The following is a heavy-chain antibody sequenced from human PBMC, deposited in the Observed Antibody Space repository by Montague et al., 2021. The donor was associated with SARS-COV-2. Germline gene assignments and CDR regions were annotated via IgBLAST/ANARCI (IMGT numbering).Heavy chain of an antibody. CDR2: ISDSGST. CDR1: GGSNSSFY. J-gene: IGHJ4*02. Sequence: SETLSLTCTVSGGSNSSFYWSWFRQPPGKGLEWIGYISDSGSTNYNPSLTGRVTMSVDTSKNQFSLKVNSVTAADTAVYYCARHYSATLPAVYWGQGTLVTVSS. V-gene: IGHV4-59*08. CDR3: ARHYSATLPAVY. D-gene: IGHD2-15*01.